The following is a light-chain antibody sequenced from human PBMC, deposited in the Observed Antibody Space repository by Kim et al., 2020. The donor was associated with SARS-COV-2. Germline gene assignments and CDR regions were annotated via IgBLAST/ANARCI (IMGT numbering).Light chain of an antibody. CDR1: QSVSSQ. Sequence: LPPVDSATRPCRASQSVSSQLAWDEQRPGQAPRLLIYDASSRATGIPARFSGSGSGTDFTLTISSLEPEDFAIYYCQQRDSWPRTFGQGTKVDIK. J-gene: IGKJ1*01. CDR2: DAS. CDR3: QQRDSWPRT. V-gene: IGKV3-11*01.